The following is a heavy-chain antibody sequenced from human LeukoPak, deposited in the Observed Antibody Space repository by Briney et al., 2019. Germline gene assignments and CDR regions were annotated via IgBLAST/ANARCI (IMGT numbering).Heavy chain of an antibody. Sequence: SETLSLTCTFSGGSISSYYWSWIRQPAGKGLEWIGRIYTSGSTNYNPYLKSRVTMSVDTSKNQFSLKLSSVTAADTAVYYCAXXXXXXDSSGYYLLDYWGQGTLVTVSS. V-gene: IGHV4-4*07. CDR1: GGSISSYY. CDR2: IYTSGST. J-gene: IGHJ4*02. CDR3: AXXXXXXDSSGYYLLDY. D-gene: IGHD3-22*01.